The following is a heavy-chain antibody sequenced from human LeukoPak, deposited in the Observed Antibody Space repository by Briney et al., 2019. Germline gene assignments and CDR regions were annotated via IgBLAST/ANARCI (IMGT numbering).Heavy chain of an antibody. Sequence: SETLSLTCAAYGGSFSGYYWSWIRQPPGKGLEWIGEINHSGSTNYNPSLKSRVTISVDTSKNQFSLKLSSVTAADTAVYYCARGSDSSGWGYWYFDLWGRGTLVTVSS. CDR1: GGSFSGYY. J-gene: IGHJ2*01. CDR2: INHSGST. D-gene: IGHD6-19*01. CDR3: ARGSDSSGWGYWYFDL. V-gene: IGHV4-34*01.